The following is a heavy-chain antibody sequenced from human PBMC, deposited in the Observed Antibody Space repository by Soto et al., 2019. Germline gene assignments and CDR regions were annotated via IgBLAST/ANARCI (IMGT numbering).Heavy chain of an antibody. CDR2: IIPIFGTA. D-gene: IGHD3-22*01. J-gene: IGHJ5*02. CDR1: GGTFSSYA. Sequence: SVKVSCKASGGTFSSYAISWVRQAPGQGLEWMGGIIPIFGTANYAQKFQGRVTITADESTSTAYMELSSLRSEDTAVYYCARGYYYDGSGVTNWFDPWGQGTLVTVSS. CDR3: ARGYYYDGSGVTNWFDP. V-gene: IGHV1-69*13.